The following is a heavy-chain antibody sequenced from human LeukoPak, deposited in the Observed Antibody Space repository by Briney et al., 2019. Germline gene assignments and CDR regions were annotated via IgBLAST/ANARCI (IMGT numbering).Heavy chain of an antibody. CDR2: IYHSGST. CDR3: ARVLRVSGAAVVVTAMEYLQH. V-gene: IGHV4-38-2*02. J-gene: IGHJ1*01. CDR1: GYSISSGYY. Sequence: SETLSLTCTVSGYSISSGYYWGWIRQPPGKGLEWIGSIYHSGSTYYNPSLKSRVTISVDTSKNQFSLKLSSVTAADTAVYYCARVLRVSGAAVVVTAMEYLQHWGQGTLVTVSS. D-gene: IGHD2-21*02.